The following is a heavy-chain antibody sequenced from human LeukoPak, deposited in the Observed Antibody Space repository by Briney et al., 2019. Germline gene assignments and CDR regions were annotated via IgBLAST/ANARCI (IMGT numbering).Heavy chain of an antibody. CDR2: IYYSGST. CDR3: ARWSYGYGDYYFDY. CDR1: GGSISSYY. J-gene: IGHJ4*02. Sequence: ASETLSLTCTVSGGSISSYYWSWIRQPPGKGLEWIGYIYYSGSTNYNPSLKSRVTISVDTSKNQFSLKLSSVTAADTAVYYCARWSYGYGDYYFDYWGQGTLVTVSS. D-gene: IGHD5-18*01. V-gene: IGHV4-59*01.